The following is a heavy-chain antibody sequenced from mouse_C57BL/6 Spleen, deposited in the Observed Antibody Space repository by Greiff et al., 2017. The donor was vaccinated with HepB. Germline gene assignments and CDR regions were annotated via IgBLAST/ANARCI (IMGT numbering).Heavy chain of an antibody. CDR1: GYTFTSYT. D-gene: IGHD1-1*01. J-gene: IGHJ2*01. Sequence: VQLQQSGAELARPGASVKMSCKASGYTFTSYTMHWVKQRPGQGLEWIGYITPSSGYTKYNQKFKDKATLTADKSSSTAYMQLSSLTSEDSAVYYCAREHFTTVVATDYFDYWGQGTTLTVSS. CDR3: AREHFTTVVATDYFDY. CDR2: ITPSSGYT. V-gene: IGHV1-4*01.